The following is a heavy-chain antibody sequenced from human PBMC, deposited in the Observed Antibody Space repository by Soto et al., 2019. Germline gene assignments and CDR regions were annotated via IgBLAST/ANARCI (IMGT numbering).Heavy chain of an antibody. CDR1: GGSISSGDYY. CDR2: IYYSGST. V-gene: IGHV4-30-4*01. J-gene: IGHJ5*02. Sequence: SETLSLTCTVSGGSISSGDYYWSWIRQPPGKGLEWIGYIYYSGSTYYNPSLKSRVTISVDTSKNQFSLKLSSVTAADTAVYYCARATGDDYSSSPWWFDPWGQGTLVTVSS. D-gene: IGHD6-6*01. CDR3: ARATGDDYSSSPWWFDP.